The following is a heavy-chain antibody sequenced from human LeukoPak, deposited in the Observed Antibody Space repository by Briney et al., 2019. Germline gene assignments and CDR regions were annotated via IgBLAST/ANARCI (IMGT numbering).Heavy chain of an antibody. J-gene: IGHJ4*02. CDR3: ARDIAARWYYFDY. CDR2: IRYDGSNK. CDR1: GFTFSSYG. V-gene: IGHV3-30*02. D-gene: IGHD6-13*01. Sequence: GGSLRLSCAASGFTFSSYGMHWVRQAPGKGLEWVAFIRYDGSNKYYADSVKGRFTISRDNSKNTLYLQMNSLRAEDTAVYYCARDIAARWYYFDYWGQGTLVTVSS.